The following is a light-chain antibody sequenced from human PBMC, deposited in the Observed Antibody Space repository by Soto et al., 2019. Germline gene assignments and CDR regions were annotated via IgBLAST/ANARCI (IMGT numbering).Light chain of an antibody. Sequence: QSVLTQPPSASGTPGQRVTISCSGSSSNIGSNYVYWYQQLPGTAPKLLIYRNNQRPSEVPDRFSGSKSGTSASLAISGLRSEDEADYYCAAWDDSLSAYVVFGGGTKLTVL. CDR1: SSNIGSNY. J-gene: IGLJ2*01. CDR2: RNN. V-gene: IGLV1-47*01. CDR3: AAWDDSLSAYVV.